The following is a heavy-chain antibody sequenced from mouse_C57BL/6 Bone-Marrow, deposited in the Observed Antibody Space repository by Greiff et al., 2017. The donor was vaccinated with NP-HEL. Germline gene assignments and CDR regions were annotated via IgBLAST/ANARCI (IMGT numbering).Heavy chain of an antibody. CDR3: ARRYYGGGYCDV. Sequence: VQLQQSGPELVKPGASVKISCKASGYAFSSSWMNWVKQRPGQGLEWIGRIYPGDGDTNYNGKFKGKATLTVDKSSSTAYMQLSSLTSEDSAVYYCARRYYGGGYCDVGGTGTTVTVSA. CDR2: IYPGDGDT. CDR1: GYAFSSSW. D-gene: IGHD1-1*01. V-gene: IGHV1-82*01. J-gene: IGHJ1*03.